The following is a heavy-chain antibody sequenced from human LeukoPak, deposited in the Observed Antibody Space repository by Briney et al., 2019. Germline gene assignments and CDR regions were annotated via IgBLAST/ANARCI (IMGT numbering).Heavy chain of an antibody. V-gene: IGHV4-31*03. D-gene: IGHD3-16*01. CDR2: IYYSGST. CDR3: ARAYGYDYVWGSYYFDY. Sequence: SQTLSLTCTVSGGSISSGGYYWSWIRQHPGKGLEWIGYIYYSGSTYYNPSLKSRVTISVGTSKNQFSLKLSSVTAADTAVYYCARAYGYDYVWGSYYFDYWGQGTLVTVSS. J-gene: IGHJ4*02. CDR1: GGSISSGGYY.